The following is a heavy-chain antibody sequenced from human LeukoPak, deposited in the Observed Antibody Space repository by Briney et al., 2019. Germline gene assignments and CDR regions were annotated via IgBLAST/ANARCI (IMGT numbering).Heavy chain of an antibody. D-gene: IGHD6-19*01. Sequence: GGSLRLSCAASGFTFSSYWMSWVRQAPGKGLEWVSSISSSSSYIYYADSVKGRFTISRDNAKNSLYLQMNSLRAEDTAVYYCARVLQWLDNYYYYMDVWGKGTTVTVSS. CDR1: GFTFSSYW. V-gene: IGHV3-21*01. J-gene: IGHJ6*03. CDR2: ISSSSSYI. CDR3: ARVLQWLDNYYYYMDV.